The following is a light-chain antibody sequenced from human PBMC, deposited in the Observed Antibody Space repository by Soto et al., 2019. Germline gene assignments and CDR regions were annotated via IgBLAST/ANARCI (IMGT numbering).Light chain of an antibody. J-gene: IGKJ4*01. CDR1: RSVSSN. CDR3: QQRGDWT. Sequence: EIVLTQSPATLSLSPGERATLSCRASRSVSSNLAWYQQKPGQAPRLFIFDASTRATGIPAMFSGSGSGTDFTLTISGLDPEDFAVYYCQQRGDWTFGGGTKVEIK. V-gene: IGKV3-11*01. CDR2: DAS.